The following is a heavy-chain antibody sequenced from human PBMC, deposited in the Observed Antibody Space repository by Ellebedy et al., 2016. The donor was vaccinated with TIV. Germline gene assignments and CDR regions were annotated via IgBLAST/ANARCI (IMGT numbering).Heavy chain of an antibody. CDR2: ISSDGSRR. J-gene: IGHJ4*02. Sequence: GRSLRLSXAASGFTFSSYGMHWVRQAPGKGLAWVAVISSDGSRRSYADSVRDRFTIYRDNSKNTLYVQMNSLRAEDTAVYYCAKPSDPNPGYSASWATYFDYWGQGTLVTVSS. D-gene: IGHD6-13*01. V-gene: IGHV3-30*18. CDR1: GFTFSSYG. CDR3: AKPSDPNPGYSASWATYFDY.